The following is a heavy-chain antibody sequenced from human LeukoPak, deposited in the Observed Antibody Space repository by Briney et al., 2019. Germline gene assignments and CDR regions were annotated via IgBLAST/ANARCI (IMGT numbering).Heavy chain of an antibody. CDR1: GFTFSSYS. V-gene: IGHV3-48*01. J-gene: IGHJ4*02. CDR3: ARANPPKQLWLLDY. CDR2: ISSSSSTI. Sequence: GGSLRLSCAASGFTFSSYSMNWVRQAPGKGLEWVSYISSSSSTIYYADSVKGRFTISRDNAKNSLYLQMNSLRAEDTAVYYCARANPPKQLWLLDYWGQGTLVTVSS. D-gene: IGHD5-18*01.